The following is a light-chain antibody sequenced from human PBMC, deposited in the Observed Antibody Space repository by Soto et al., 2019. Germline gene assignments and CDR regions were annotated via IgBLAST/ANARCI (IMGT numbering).Light chain of an antibody. CDR1: QSVSNNY. Sequence: VVLTQSPGTLSLSPGKRATLFCRASQSVSNNYLAWYQQKPGQAPRLLIYGASNRATGIPDRFSGSGSGTDFTLTISRLEPEDFAVYYCQQYGSSGTFGQGTKVDIK. V-gene: IGKV3-20*01. J-gene: IGKJ1*01. CDR3: QQYGSSGT. CDR2: GAS.